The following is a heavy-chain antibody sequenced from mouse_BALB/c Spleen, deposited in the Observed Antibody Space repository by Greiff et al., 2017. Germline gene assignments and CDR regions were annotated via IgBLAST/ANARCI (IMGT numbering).Heavy chain of an antibody. D-gene: IGHD2-4*01. J-gene: IGHJ3*01. CDR2: ISSGGSYT. V-gene: IGHV5-9-3*01. CDR3: ARRGNDDDGAWFAY. CDR1: GFTFSSYA. Sequence: EVKLQESGGGLVKPGGSLKLSCAASGFTFSSYAMSWVRQTPEKRLEWVATISSGGSYTYYPDSVKGRFTISRDNAKNTLYLQMSSLRSEDTAMYYCARRGNDDDGAWFAYWGQGTLVTVSA.